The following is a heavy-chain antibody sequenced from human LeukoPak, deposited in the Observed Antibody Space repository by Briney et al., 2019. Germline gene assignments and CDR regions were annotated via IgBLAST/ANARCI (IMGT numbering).Heavy chain of an antibody. J-gene: IGHJ6*03. CDR1: GYTLTSYD. CDR2: MNPNSGNT. Sequence: SVKLSCKASGYTLTSYDINWVRQATGQGLEWMGWMNPNSGNTGYAQKFQGRVTMTKNTSITTAYMELSSLRSEDTAVYYCARALSWTTDSYYYMDVWGKGTTVTVSS. V-gene: IGHV1-8*01. CDR3: ARALSWTTDSYYYMDV. D-gene: IGHD3/OR15-3a*01.